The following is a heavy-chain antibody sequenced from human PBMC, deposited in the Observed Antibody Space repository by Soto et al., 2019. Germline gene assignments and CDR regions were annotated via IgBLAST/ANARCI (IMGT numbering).Heavy chain of an antibody. CDR3: ARSGGEWKQINWFDP. CDR2: IYYSGST. J-gene: IGHJ5*02. V-gene: IGHV4-59*01. Sequence: SETLSLTCTVSGGSISSYYWSWIQQPPGKGLEWIGYIYYSGSTNYNPSLKSRVTISVDTSKNQFSLKLSSVTAADTAVYYCARSGGEWKQINWFDPWGQGTLVTVS. CDR1: GGSISSYY. D-gene: IGHD5-18*01.